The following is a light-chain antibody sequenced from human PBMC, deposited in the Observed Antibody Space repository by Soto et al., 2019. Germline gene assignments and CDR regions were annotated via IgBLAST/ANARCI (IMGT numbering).Light chain of an antibody. CDR1: QSVSSK. Sequence: EIVLTQSPCTLSVTQGERATLSCRASQSVSSKLAWYQQKPGQAPRLLIYGASTRATGIPARFSGSGSGTEFTLTISSLQSEDFAVYYCQQYNNWPPWTFGQGTKVDIK. V-gene: IGKV3-15*01. J-gene: IGKJ1*01. CDR2: GAS. CDR3: QQYNNWPPWT.